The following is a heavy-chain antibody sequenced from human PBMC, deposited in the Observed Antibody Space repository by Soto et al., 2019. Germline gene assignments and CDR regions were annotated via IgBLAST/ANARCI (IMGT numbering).Heavy chain of an antibody. Sequence: GGSLRLSCAASGFTFSSYAMSWVRQAPGKGLEWVSTISGSGGSTYYADSVKGRFTISRDNSKNTLYLQMNSLRAEDTAVYYCAKEFGDCSGGSCYPVPDSWGQGTLVTVSS. CDR1: GFTFSSYA. CDR3: AKEFGDCSGGSCYPVPDS. CDR2: ISGSGGST. D-gene: IGHD2-15*01. V-gene: IGHV3-23*01. J-gene: IGHJ4*02.